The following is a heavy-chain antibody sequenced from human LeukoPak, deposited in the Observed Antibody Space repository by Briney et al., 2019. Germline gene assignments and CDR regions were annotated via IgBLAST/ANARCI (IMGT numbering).Heavy chain of an antibody. Sequence: ASVKVSCKASGYTFTSYYMHWVRQAPGQGLEWMVIINPSGGSTSYAQKFQGRVTMTRDMSTSTVYMELSSPRSEDTAVYYCARASRALEDHSITIFTLDYWGQGTLVTVSS. CDR1: GYTFTSYY. V-gene: IGHV1-46*01. CDR3: ARASRALEDHSITIFTLDY. CDR2: INPSGGST. D-gene: IGHD3-3*01. J-gene: IGHJ4*02.